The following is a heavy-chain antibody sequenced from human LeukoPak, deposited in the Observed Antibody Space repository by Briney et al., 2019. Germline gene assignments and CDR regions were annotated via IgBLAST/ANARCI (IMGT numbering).Heavy chain of an antibody. CDR3: ATYRQVLLLFES. CDR1: GFTFSTFA. CDR2: IFPSGGEI. D-gene: IGHD2-8*02. J-gene: IGHJ4*02. Sequence: SGGSLRLSCAASGFTFSTFAMIWVRQPPGKGLEWVSSIFPSGGEIHYADSVRGRFTISRDNSKSTLSLQMNSLRVEDTAIYYCATYRQVLLLFESWGQGTLVTVSS. V-gene: IGHV3-23*01.